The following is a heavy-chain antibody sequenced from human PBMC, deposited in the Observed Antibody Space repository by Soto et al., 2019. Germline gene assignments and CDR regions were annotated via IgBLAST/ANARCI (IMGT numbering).Heavy chain of an antibody. Sequence: GGSLRLSCAASGFTFSSYEMNWVRQAPGKGLEWVSRISSSGSSKYYAESVKGRFTISRDNAKNSLYLQMTSLRAEETAVYYCACTYGSGYSPDLYYGMDVWGQGTTVTVSS. J-gene: IGHJ6*02. D-gene: IGHD3-3*01. CDR1: GFTFSSYE. CDR3: ACTYGSGYSPDLYYGMDV. CDR2: ISSSGSSK. V-gene: IGHV3-48*03.